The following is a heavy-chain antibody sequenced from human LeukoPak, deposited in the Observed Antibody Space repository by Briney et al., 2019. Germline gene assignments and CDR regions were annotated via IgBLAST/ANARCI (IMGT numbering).Heavy chain of an antibody. CDR1: GYTLTELS. V-gene: IGHV1-24*01. J-gene: IGHJ6*02. Sequence: ASVKVSCKVSGYTLTELSMHWVRQAPGKGLEWMRGFDPEDGEIIYAQRFQGRVTMTEDTSTDTAYMELSSLRSEDTAVYYCATYGSGSFGLYYYYYGMDVWGQGTTVTVSS. CDR3: ATYGSGSFGLYYYYYGMDV. D-gene: IGHD3-10*01. CDR2: FDPEDGEI.